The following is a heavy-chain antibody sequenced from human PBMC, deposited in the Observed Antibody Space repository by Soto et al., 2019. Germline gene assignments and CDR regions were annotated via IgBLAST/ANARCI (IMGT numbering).Heavy chain of an antibody. CDR3: ARVDRREERDYYDSSGYSSFGY. CDR1: GGTFSSYA. CDR2: IIPIFGTA. Sequence: QVQLVQSGAEVKKPGSSVKVSCKASGGTFSSYAISWVRQAPGQGLEWMGGIIPIFGTANYAQKFQGRVTITAAASTSTAYMALSSLRSEDTAVYYCARVDRREERDYYDSSGYSSFGYWGQGTLVTVSS. J-gene: IGHJ4*02. V-gene: IGHV1-69*12. D-gene: IGHD3-22*01.